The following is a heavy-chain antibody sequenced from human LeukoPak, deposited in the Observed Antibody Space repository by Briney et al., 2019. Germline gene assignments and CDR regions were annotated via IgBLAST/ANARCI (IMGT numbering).Heavy chain of an antibody. Sequence: PSETLSLTCTVSGGSFSTYYWSWIRQPPGKGLEWIGYIYYSGTTNYNPSLRRRVTISVDTSKTQFSLRLSSVTSADTALYYCARENSYYDSSAYYYGSGYFDYWGQGTLVTVSS. D-gene: IGHD3-22*01. CDR1: GGSFSTYY. J-gene: IGHJ4*02. V-gene: IGHV4-59*01. CDR2: IYYSGTT. CDR3: ARENSYYDSSAYYYGSGYFDY.